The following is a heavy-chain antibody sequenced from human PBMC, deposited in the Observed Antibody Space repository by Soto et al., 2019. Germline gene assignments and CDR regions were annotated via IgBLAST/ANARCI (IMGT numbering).Heavy chain of an antibody. V-gene: IGHV5-51*01. CDR2: IYPGDSAT. CDR1: GYSFTSYW. CDR3: ARPLGYCSSTICSPIDY. J-gene: IGHJ4*02. D-gene: IGHD2-2*01. Sequence: EVQLVQSGAEVKKPGESLKISCKGSGYSFTSYWIGWVRQMPGKGLEWMGIIYPGDSATRYSPSFQGQVTISADKSISNAYLQWSSLKASDTAMYYCARPLGYCSSTICSPIDYWGQGTLVTVSS.